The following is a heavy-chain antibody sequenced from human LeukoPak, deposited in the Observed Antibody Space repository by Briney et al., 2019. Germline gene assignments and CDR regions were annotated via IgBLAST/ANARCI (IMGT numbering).Heavy chain of an antibody. CDR1: GGSISSYY. V-gene: IGHV4-4*07. CDR2: IHTSGST. Sequence: SETLSLTCTVSGGSISSYYWSWIRQPAGKGLEWIGRIHTSGSTNYNPSLKSRVTMSVDTSKNQFSLKLSSVTAADTAVYYCARVRVGATTGRFDPWGQGTLVTVSS. D-gene: IGHD1-26*01. CDR3: ARVRVGATTGRFDP. J-gene: IGHJ5*02.